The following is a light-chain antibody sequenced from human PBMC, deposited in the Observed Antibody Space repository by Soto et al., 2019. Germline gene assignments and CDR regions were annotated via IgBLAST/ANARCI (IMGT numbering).Light chain of an antibody. Sequence: EIVLTQSPGTLSLSPGGRATLSCRASQSVSGSYLAWYQQKPGQAPRLLIYGASSRATGIPDRFSGSGSGTDFTRTISRLEPEDFAVYYCQQYGSSPETFGQGTKLEIK. CDR2: GAS. CDR1: QSVSGSY. V-gene: IGKV3-20*01. CDR3: QQYGSSPET. J-gene: IGKJ1*01.